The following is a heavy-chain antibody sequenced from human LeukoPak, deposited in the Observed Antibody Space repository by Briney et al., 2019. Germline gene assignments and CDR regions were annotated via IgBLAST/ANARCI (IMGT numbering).Heavy chain of an antibody. CDR1: GFTFSDYY. J-gene: IGHJ5*02. CDR2: ISRSGSTI. D-gene: IGHD3-3*01. CDR3: ARARDVLRFLEWLPPGFWFDP. Sequence: PGGSLRLSCAASGFTFSDYYMSWIRQAPGKGLEWVSYISRSGSTIYYADSVKGRFTISRDNAKNSLYLQMNSLRAEDTAVYYCARARDVLRFLEWLPPGFWFDPWGQGTLVTVSS. V-gene: IGHV3-11*04.